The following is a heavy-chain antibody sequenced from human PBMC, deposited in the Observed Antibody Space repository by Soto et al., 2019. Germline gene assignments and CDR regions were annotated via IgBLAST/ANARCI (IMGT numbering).Heavy chain of an antibody. CDR3: ARDLGSSLGYYYGMDV. CDR2: IIPIFGTA. J-gene: IGHJ6*02. D-gene: IGHD6-6*01. Sequence: GPPVKVSCKASGGTFSSYAISWVRQAPGQGLEWMGGIIPIFGTANYAQKFQGRVTITADESTSTAYMELSSLRSEDTAVYYCARDLGSSLGYYYGMDVWGQGTTVTVSS. CDR1: GGTFSSYA. V-gene: IGHV1-69*13.